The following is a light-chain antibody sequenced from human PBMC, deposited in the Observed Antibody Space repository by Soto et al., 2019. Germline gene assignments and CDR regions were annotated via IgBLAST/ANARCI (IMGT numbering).Light chain of an antibody. CDR1: SSDVGGYNY. CDR3: SSYTSSGSYV. J-gene: IGLJ1*01. V-gene: IGLV2-14*03. Sequence: QSALTQPPSVSGSPGQSIAISCTGTSSDVGGYNYVSWYQQHPGKAPELLIYDVSNRPSGVSNRFSGSKSGNTASLTISGLQAEDEAAFYCSSYTSSGSYVFGTGTKLTVL. CDR2: DVS.